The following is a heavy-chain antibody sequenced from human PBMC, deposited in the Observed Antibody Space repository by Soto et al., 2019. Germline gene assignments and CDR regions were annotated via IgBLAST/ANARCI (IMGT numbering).Heavy chain of an antibody. CDR3: ASVITFGGEQPLDY. Sequence: GGSLRLSCAASGFTFSSYGMHWVRQAPGKGLEWVAVISYDGSNKYYADSVKGRFTISRDNSKNTLYLQMNSLRAEDTAVYYCASVITFGGEQPLDYWGQGTLVTVSS. J-gene: IGHJ4*02. D-gene: IGHD3-16*01. V-gene: IGHV3-30*03. CDR1: GFTFSSYG. CDR2: ISYDGSNK.